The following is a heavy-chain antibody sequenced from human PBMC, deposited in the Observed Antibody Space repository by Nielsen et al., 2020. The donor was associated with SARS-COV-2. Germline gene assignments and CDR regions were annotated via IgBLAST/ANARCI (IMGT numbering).Heavy chain of an antibody. J-gene: IGHJ6*02. CDR1: GFTFSSYW. V-gene: IGHV3-74*01. D-gene: IGHD3-10*01. CDR2: IKSDGSSI. Sequence: GGSLRLSCAASGFTFSSYWMHWVRQAPGKGLVWVSRIKSDGSSISYADSVKGRFTISRDNSKNSLYLQMNSLRTEDAAFYYCAKDHASGSGSFLPLYGMNVWGQGTTVTVSS. CDR3: AKDHASGSGSFLPLYGMNV.